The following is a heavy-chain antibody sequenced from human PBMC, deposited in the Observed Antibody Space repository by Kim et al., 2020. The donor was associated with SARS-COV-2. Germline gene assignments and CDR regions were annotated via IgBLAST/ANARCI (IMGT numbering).Heavy chain of an antibody. Sequence: GGSLRLSCAASGFTFSNHAMNWVRQAPGKGLEWVSVISSSSESTYYADSVKGRFTISRDNSKNTLYLQMNSLRAEDTAVYYCAKQSGGTILDAFDMWGQGTMVTVSS. V-gene: IGHV3-23*01. CDR1: GFTFSNHA. CDR2: ISSSSEST. D-gene: IGHD3-16*01. J-gene: IGHJ3*02. CDR3: AKQSGGTILDAFDM.